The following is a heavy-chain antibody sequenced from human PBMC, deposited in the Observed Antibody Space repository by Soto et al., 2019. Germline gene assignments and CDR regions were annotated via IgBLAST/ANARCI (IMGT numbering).Heavy chain of an antibody. CDR1: GFTFSSYA. CDR2: ISYDGSNK. V-gene: IGHV3-30-3*01. CDR3: ARAADSTYLSSDFDY. J-gene: IGHJ4*02. Sequence: GGSLRLSCAASGFTFSSYAMHWVRQAPGKGLEWVAVISYDGSNKYYADSVKGRFTISRDNSKNTLYLQMNSLRAEDTAVYYCARAADSTYLSSDFDYWGQGTLVTVSS. D-gene: IGHD3-16*01.